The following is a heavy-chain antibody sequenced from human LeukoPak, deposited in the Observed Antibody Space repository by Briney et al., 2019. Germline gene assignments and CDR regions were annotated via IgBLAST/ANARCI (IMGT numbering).Heavy chain of an antibody. Sequence: KPSETLSLTCTVSGGSISSSSYYWGWIRQPPGKGLEWIGSIYYSGSTYYNPSLKSRVTISVDTSKNQFSLKLSSVTAADTAVYYCAKVGYCDAGPCYFDSWGQGTLVTVSS. CDR2: IYYSGST. J-gene: IGHJ4*02. CDR1: GGSISSSSYY. D-gene: IGHD2-15*01. V-gene: IGHV4-39*07. CDR3: AKVGYCDAGPCYFDS.